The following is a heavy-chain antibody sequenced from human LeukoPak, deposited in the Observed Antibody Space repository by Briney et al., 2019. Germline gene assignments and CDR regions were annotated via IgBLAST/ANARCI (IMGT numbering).Heavy chain of an antibody. J-gene: IGHJ3*02. CDR3: AKEIVVVPAAIPENAFDI. CDR1: GFTFSSYA. D-gene: IGHD2-2*02. V-gene: IGHV3-23*01. Sequence: GGSLRLSCAASGFTFSSYAMNWIRQAPGKGLEWVSAISGSDGTTYYADSVKGRFTISRDNSKNTLYLQMNSLRAEDTAVYYCAKEIVVVPAAIPENAFDIWGQGTMVTVSS. CDR2: ISGSDGTT.